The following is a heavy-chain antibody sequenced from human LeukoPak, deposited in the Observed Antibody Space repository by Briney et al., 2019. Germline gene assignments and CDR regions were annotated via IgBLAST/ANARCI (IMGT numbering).Heavy chain of an antibody. J-gene: IGHJ6*03. D-gene: IGHD1-26*01. CDR1: GGTFSSYA. V-gene: IGHV1-69*01. Sequence: SVKVSCKASGGTFSSYAISWVRQAPGQGLEWMGGIIPIFGTANYAQKFQGRVTITADESTGTAYMELSSLRSEDTAVYYCARDSGTHSHLYYMDVWGKGTTVTVSS. CDR3: ARDSGTHSHLYYMDV. CDR2: IIPIFGTA.